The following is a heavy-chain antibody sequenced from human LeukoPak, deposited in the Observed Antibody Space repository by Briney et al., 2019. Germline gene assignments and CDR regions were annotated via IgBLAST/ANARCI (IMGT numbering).Heavy chain of an antibody. J-gene: IGHJ6*03. CDR2: IYHSGST. CDR1: GGSISSSNW. CDR3: ARAGTGYCSSTSCSNYMDV. D-gene: IGHD2-2*01. V-gene: IGHV4-4*02. Sequence: SETLSLTCAVSGGSISSSNWWSWVRQPPGKGLEWIGEIYHSGSTNYNPSLKSRVTISVDKSKNQFSLKLSSVTAADTAVYYCARAGTGYCSSTSCSNYMDVWGKGTTVTVSS.